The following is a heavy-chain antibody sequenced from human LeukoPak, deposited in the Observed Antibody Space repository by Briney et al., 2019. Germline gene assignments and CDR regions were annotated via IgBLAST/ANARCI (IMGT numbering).Heavy chain of an antibody. V-gene: IGHV4-59*01. D-gene: IGHD2-2*01. CDR2: IYYSGST. Sequence: SETLSLTCTVSGGSISSYYWSWIRQPPGKGLEWIGYIYYSGSTNYNPSLKSRVTISVDTSKNQFSLKLSSVTAADTAVYYCARSPPAYCSSTSCPSKGSWLYYYYYMDVWGKGTTVTVSS. CDR3: ARSPPAYCSSTSCPSKGSWLYYYYYMDV. J-gene: IGHJ6*03. CDR1: GGSISSYY.